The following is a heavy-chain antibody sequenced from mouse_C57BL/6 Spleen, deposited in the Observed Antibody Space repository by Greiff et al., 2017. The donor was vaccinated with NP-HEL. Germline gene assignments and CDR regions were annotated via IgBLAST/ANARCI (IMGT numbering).Heavy chain of an antibody. CDR2: IYWDDDK. CDR1: GFSLSTSGMG. V-gene: IGHV8-12*01. Sequence: QVTLKESGPGILQSSQTLSLTCSFSGFSLSTSGMGVSWIRQPSGKGLEWLAHIYWDDDKRYNPSLKSRLTISKDTSRNQVFLKITSVDTADTATYYCARRNWGYWYFDVWGTGTTVTVSS. CDR3: ARRNWGYWYFDV. D-gene: IGHD4-1*01. J-gene: IGHJ1*03.